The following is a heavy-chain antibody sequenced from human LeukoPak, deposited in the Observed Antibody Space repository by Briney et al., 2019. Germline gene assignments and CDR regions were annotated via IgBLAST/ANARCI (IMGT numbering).Heavy chain of an antibody. J-gene: IGHJ3*02. CDR2: IYTSGST. CDR3: ATTMVRGVTSDAFDI. D-gene: IGHD3-10*01. V-gene: IGHV4-4*07. CDR1: GGSISSYY. Sequence: SETLSLTCTVSGGSISSYYWSWIRQPAGKGLEWIGRIYTSGSTNYNPSLKSRVTMSVDTSKNQFSLKLSSVTAADTAVYYCATTMVRGVTSDAFDIWGQGTMVTVSS.